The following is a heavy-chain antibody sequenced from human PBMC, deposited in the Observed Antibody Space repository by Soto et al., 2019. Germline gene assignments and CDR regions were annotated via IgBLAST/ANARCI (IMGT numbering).Heavy chain of an antibody. CDR3: ARGQSWSGHSYGLDG. Sequence: SETLSLTCAVSGGSINSGDYSWSWIRRAPGKGLEWIGYIYHIGSTNYNPSLKSRVTISVDRSMNQFSLKLRSVTAADTAVYYCARGQSWSGHSYGLDGSGQRSTVAVSS. CDR2: IYHIGST. J-gene: IGHJ6*02. V-gene: IGHV4-30-2*01. D-gene: IGHD3-3*01. CDR1: GGSINSGDYS.